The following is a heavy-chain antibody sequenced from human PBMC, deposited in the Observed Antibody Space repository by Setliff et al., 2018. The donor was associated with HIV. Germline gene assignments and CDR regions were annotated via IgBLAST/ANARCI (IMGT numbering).Heavy chain of an antibody. J-gene: IGHJ4*02. D-gene: IGHD1-1*01. CDR1: GLTFNNYA. V-gene: IGHV3-23*01. CDR3: ATARIPTGGTSTSLDF. Sequence: GGSLRLSCAASGLTFNNYAMNWVRQAPGKGLEWVSAISGSGANTYYADSVKGRFTISRDNSKNTLYLQVNSLRPEDTAVYSCATARIPTGGTSTSLDFWGQGTLVTVSS. CDR2: ISGSGANT.